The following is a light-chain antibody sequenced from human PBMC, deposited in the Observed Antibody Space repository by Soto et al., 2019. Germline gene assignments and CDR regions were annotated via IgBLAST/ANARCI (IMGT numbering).Light chain of an antibody. V-gene: IGLV2-14*01. CDR1: SREVGGYNY. J-gene: IGLJ2*01. CDR3: SSYSDSSTHVV. Sequence: QSALTQPASVSGSPGQSITISCTGTSREVGGYNYVSWYQHHPGKAPKLIIYEVSNRPSGISDRFSGSKSGNAASLTISGLQAEDESDYYCSSYSDSSTHVVFGGGTKLTVL. CDR2: EVS.